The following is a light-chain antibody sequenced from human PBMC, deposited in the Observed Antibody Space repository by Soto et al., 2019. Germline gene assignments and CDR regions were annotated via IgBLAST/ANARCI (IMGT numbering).Light chain of an antibody. CDR1: NSDVGTYKL. CDR2: EGD. CDR3: CLNVAIATYV. V-gene: IGLV2-23*01. Sequence: QSALTQPASVSGSPGQSITISCTGTNSDVGTYKLVSWYQQYPGKAPKVIIYEGDKRPSGVSNRFSGSKSGNTASLTISGLQAEDEADYYCCLNVAIATYVFGPGTKLTVL. J-gene: IGLJ1*01.